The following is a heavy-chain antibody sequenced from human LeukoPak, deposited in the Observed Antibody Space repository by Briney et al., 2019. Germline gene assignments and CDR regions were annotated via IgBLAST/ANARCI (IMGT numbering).Heavy chain of an antibody. CDR1: GFTFSSYA. CDR2: VNADGGNT. D-gene: IGHD1-26*01. CDR3: TKRVKYGGTWDHFAD. V-gene: IGHV3-23*01. Sequence: GGSLRLSCAASGFTFSSYAMSWVRQAPGKGLEWVSTVNADGGNTYYADSVKGRFTISRDNSKSTLILQMNSLRVEDTALYYCTKRVKYGGTWDHFADWGQGTLVTVSS. J-gene: IGHJ4*02.